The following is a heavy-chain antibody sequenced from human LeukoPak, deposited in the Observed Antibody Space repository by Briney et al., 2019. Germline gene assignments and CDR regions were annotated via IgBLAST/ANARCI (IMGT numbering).Heavy chain of an antibody. D-gene: IGHD2-2*01. CDR2: IYHSGST. J-gene: IGHJ1*01. CDR1: GYSISSGYY. CDR3: ARHAYCSSTSCYWRPVYFQH. Sequence: SETLSLTCAVSGYSISSGYYWGWIRQPPGKGLEWIVSIYHSGSTYYNPSLKSRVTISVDTSKNQFSLKLSSVTAADTAVYYCARHAYCSSTSCYWRPVYFQHWGRGTLVTVSS. V-gene: IGHV4-38-2*01.